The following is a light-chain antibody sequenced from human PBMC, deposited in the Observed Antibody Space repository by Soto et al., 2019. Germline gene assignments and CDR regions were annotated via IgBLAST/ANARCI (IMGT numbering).Light chain of an antibody. J-gene: IGKJ4*01. Sequence: DGVLTQSPLSLPVTLGQPASISCRSSQSLVHSDGSTYLNWFHQRPGQSPRPLIYKVSNRGSGVPDRFSCSGSGTDFTLRSSRVEAEDVGLYYCMQGTPWPLSFGGGTKVEIK. V-gene: IGKV2-30*02. CDR1: QSLVHSDGSTY. CDR3: MQGTPWPLS. CDR2: KVS.